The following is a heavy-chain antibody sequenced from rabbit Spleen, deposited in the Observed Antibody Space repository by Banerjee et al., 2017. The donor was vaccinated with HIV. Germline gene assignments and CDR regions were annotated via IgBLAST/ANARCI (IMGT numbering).Heavy chain of an antibody. CDR2: INAVTGKA. Sequence: QEQLEESGGRLVQPGGSLKLSCKASGFSFSNKAVMCWVRQAPGKGLEWIACINAVTGKAVYASWAKGRFTFSTTSSTTVTLQMTSLTAADTATYFCARDLAGAIGWNFYLWGPAPWSPS. CDR3: ARDLAGAIGWNFYL. D-gene: IGHD4-1*01. J-gene: IGHJ4*01. V-gene: IGHV1S45*01. CDR1: GFSFSNKAV.